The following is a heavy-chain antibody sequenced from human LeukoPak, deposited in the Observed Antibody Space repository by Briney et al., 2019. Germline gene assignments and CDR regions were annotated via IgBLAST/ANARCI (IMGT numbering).Heavy chain of an antibody. CDR1: GGSINSSSYY. V-gene: IGHV4-39*07. D-gene: IGHD4-17*01. J-gene: IGHJ6*03. CDR2: IFYSGNT. Sequence: SETLSLTCTVSGGSINSSSYYWGWIRQPPGKGLEWIGSIFYSGNTYDNPSLKSRVTISVDTSKNQFSLKLSSVTAADTAVYYCAREDRDYGDYGVYCYYMDVWGKGTTVTISS. CDR3: AREDRDYGDYGVYCYYMDV.